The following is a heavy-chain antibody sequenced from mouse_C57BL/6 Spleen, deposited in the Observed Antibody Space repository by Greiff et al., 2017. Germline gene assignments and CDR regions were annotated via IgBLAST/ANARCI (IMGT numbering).Heavy chain of an antibody. Sequence: EVQLVESGGGLVQPGGSLKLSCAASGFTFSDYYMYWVRQTPEKRLEWVAYISNGGGSTYYPDTVKGRFTISRDNAKNTLYLQMSRLKSEDTAMYYCARALMGDAMDYWGQGTSVTVSS. CDR2: ISNGGGST. CDR1: GFTFSDYY. J-gene: IGHJ4*01. CDR3: ARALMGDAMDY. V-gene: IGHV5-12*01.